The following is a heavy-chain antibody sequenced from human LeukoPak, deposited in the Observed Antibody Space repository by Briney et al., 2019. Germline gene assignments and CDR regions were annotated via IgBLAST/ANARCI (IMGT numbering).Heavy chain of an antibody. J-gene: IGHJ5*02. CDR3: AKMGPNYYDSSGYSWYGP. V-gene: IGHV3-23*01. Sequence: QPGASLRLSCAASGFTFSSYAMSWVRQAPGKGLEWVSAISGSGGSTYYADSVKGRFTISRDNSKNTLYLQMNSLRAEDTAVYYCAKMGPNYYDSSGYSWYGPWGQGTLVTVSS. D-gene: IGHD3-22*01. CDR2: ISGSGGST. CDR1: GFTFSSYA.